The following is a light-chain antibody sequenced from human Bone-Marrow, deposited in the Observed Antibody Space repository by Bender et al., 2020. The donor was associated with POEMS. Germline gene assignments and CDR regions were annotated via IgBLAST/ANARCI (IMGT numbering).Light chain of an antibody. J-gene: IGLJ3*02. Sequence: QYVLTQPPSASGTPGQSATISCSGTSSNFGNNAANWYQHVPGTAPKLLIYSNNQRPSGVPDRFSASTSGTSASLAISGLHSDDEADYYCSSWDDSLNGWVFGGGTKLTVL. CDR3: SSWDDSLNGWV. V-gene: IGLV1-44*01. CDR1: SSNFGNNA. CDR2: SNN.